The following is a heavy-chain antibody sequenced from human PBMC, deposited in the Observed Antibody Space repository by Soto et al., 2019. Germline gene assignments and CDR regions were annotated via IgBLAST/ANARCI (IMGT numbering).Heavy chain of an antibody. CDR2: IIPIFGTA. V-gene: IGHV1-69*12. CDR3: ARGNHRWLQLWYFDL. Sequence: QVQLVQSGAEVKKPGSSVTVSCKASGGTFSSYTISWVRQAPGQGLEWMGGIIPIFGTANYAQKIQGRVTITADQSTGTAYMELSSLRSEDTAVYYCARGNHRWLQLWYFDLWGRGTLVTVSS. CDR1: GGTFSSYT. J-gene: IGHJ2*01. D-gene: IGHD5-12*01.